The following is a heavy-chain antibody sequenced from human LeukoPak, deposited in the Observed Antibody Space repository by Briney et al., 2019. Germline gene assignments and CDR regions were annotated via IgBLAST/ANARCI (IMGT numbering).Heavy chain of an antibody. Sequence: SETLSLTCTVSGYSISSGYYWGWIRQPPGKGLEWIGSIYHSGRTFYNPSLKSRVTISLDTSKNQFSLKLSSVTATDTAVYYCARQLYSSGSYYAPMDVWGKGTTVTISS. CDR2: IYHSGRT. J-gene: IGHJ6*03. CDR3: ARQLYSSGSYYAPMDV. D-gene: IGHD3-10*01. V-gene: IGHV4-38-2*02. CDR1: GYSISSGYY.